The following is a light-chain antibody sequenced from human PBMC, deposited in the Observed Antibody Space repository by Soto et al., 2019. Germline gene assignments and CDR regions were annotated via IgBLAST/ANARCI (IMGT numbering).Light chain of an antibody. J-gene: IGKJ2*01. V-gene: IGKV3D-20*01. CDR2: GAS. Sequence: EIVLTQSPATLSLSPGERATLSCGASQSVSSTYLAWYQQKPGLAPRLLIYGASSRATAIPDRFSGSGSGSYFALTISRLGPEDFAVYYCRQWGTSPYSFDKGNKLAIK. CDR3: RQWGTSPYS. CDR1: QSVSSTY.